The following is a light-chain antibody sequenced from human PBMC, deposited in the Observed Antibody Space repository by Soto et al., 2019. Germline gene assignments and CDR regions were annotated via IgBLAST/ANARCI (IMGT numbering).Light chain of an antibody. Sequence: EIVLTQSPGTLSLSPGERATLSCRASQSVSSSYLAWYQQKPGQAPRLLIYGASSRATGIPDRFSGSGSGTDVTLTISRLEPEDFAVYYCQQYGSPVTFGKGTQVEIK. V-gene: IGKV3-20*01. CDR1: QSVSSSY. J-gene: IGKJ1*01. CDR2: GAS. CDR3: QQYGSPVT.